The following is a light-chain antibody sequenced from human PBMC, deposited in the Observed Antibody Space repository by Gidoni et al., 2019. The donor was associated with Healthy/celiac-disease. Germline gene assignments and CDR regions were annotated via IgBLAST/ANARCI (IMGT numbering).Light chain of an antibody. CDR1: QSVSSSY. Sequence: EIVLTQSPGTLSLSPGERATLPCRASQSVSSSYLAWYQQKPGQAPRLLLYGASSRATGIPDRFSGSGSGTDFTLTISRLEPEDFAVYYCQQYGSSGTFGQGTKVEIK. CDR3: QQYGSSGT. CDR2: GAS. J-gene: IGKJ1*01. V-gene: IGKV3-20*01.